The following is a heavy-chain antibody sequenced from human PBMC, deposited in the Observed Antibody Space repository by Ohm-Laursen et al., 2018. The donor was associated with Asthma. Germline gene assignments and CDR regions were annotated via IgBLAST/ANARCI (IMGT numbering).Heavy chain of an antibody. D-gene: IGHD1-26*01. CDR1: GFTFSTYA. Sequence: SLRLSCAASGFTFSTYAMNWVRQAPGKGLEWVSDISGNGGRTKYADFVTGRFTISRDNSKNTLYLQMNSLRGEDTAVYYCVRAHSGSYSYAFDIWGQGTVVTVSS. CDR2: ISGNGGRT. J-gene: IGHJ3*02. CDR3: VRAHSGSYSYAFDI. V-gene: IGHV3-23*01.